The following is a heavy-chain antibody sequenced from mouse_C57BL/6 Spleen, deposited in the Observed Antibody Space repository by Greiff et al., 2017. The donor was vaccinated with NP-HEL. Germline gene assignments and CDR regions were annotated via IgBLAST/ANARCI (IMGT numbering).Heavy chain of an antibody. Sequence: DVKLVESGPGLVKPSQSLSLTCSVTGYSITSGYYWNWIRQFPGNKLEWMGYISYDGSNNYNPSLKNRISITRDTSKNQFFLKLNSVTTEDTATYYCARDYGSSYIDYWGQGTTLTVSS. CDR1: GYSITSGYY. J-gene: IGHJ2*01. V-gene: IGHV3-6*01. D-gene: IGHD1-1*01. CDR2: ISYDGSN. CDR3: ARDYGSSYIDY.